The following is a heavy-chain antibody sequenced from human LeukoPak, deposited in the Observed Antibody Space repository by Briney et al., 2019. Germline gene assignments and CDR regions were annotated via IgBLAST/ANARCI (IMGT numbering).Heavy chain of an antibody. CDR2: ISGSGTRT. Sequence: GASLRLSCAASGFTFSSYAMSWVRQAPGKGLEWVSAISGSGTRTYYADSVKGRFTISRDNSKNTLYLQMSSLRAEDTAVYYCAKEETRAYGGDWGQGTLVTVSS. J-gene: IGHJ4*02. D-gene: IGHD4-23*01. CDR1: GFTFSSYA. CDR3: AKEETRAYGGD. V-gene: IGHV3-23*01.